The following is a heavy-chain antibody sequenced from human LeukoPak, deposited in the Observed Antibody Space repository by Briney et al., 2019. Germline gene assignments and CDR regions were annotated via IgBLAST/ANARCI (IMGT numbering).Heavy chain of an antibody. CDR2: ISGSGGST. V-gene: IGHV3-23*01. CDR3: AKGLSGSEQYYFDY. D-gene: IGHD5-12*01. CDR1: GFTFSSYA. J-gene: IGHJ4*02. Sequence: PGGSLRLSCVASGFTFSSYAMSWVRQAPGKGLEWVSAISGSGGSTYYADSVKGRFTISRDNSKNTLYLQMNSLRAEDTAVYYCAKGLSGSEQYYFDYWGQGTLVTVSS.